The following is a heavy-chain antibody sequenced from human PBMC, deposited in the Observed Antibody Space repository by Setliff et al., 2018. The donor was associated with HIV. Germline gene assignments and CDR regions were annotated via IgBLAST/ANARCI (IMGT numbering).Heavy chain of an antibody. Sequence: SETLSLTCTVSGWSISSGFFWGWIRQPPGKGLEFIGSIYHTGSTNYSPSLRSRVTISVDTSRNQFSLDLTSVTAADTAFCYCARHRRYDSSGYRPYYFDYWGPGTLVTVSS. CDR1: GWSISSGFF. J-gene: IGHJ4*02. D-gene: IGHD3-22*01. CDR3: ARHRRYDSSGYRPYYFDY. V-gene: IGHV4-38-2*02. CDR2: IYHTGST.